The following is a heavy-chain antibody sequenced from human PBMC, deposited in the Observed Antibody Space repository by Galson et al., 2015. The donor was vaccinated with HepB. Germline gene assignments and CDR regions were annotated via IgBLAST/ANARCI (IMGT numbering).Heavy chain of an antibody. CDR3: ARDPSLSYCSGASCYYFDS. CDR1: GFSFSGST. CDR2: IWYDGDHK. D-gene: IGHD2-15*01. Sequence: SLRLSCAASGFSFSGSTTHWVRQVPGKGLEWVAVIWYDGDHKYYAESVKGRFTISRDNSKNTLSLQMNSLRVEDTAVYYCARDPSLSYCSGASCYYFDSWGQGTLVTVSS. J-gene: IGHJ4*02. V-gene: IGHV3-33*08.